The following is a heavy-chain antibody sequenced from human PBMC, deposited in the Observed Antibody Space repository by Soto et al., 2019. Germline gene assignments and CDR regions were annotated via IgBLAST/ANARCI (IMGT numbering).Heavy chain of an antibody. Sequence: GGSLRLSCAASGFTFSSYSMNWVRQAPGKGLEWVSSISSSSSYIYYADSVKGRFTISRDNAKNSLYLQMNSLRAEDTAVYYCARVVVYGDSDAFDIWGQGTMVTVSS. J-gene: IGHJ3*02. D-gene: IGHD4-17*01. V-gene: IGHV3-21*01. CDR2: ISSSSSYI. CDR1: GFTFSSYS. CDR3: ARVVVYGDSDAFDI.